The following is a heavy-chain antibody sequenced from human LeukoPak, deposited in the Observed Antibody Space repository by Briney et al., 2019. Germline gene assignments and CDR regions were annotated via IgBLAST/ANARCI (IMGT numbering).Heavy chain of an antibody. J-gene: IGHJ4*02. D-gene: IGHD1-1*01. Sequence: PGGSLRLACAASGFTFSDNYMTWVRQAPGKGLEWLSYISGNGGVIQYADSVKGRFTICRDNAKNLLYLQMDSLRVEDTAIYYCARDPRTVRIWGQGTLVTVSS. CDR2: ISGNGGVI. V-gene: IGHV3-11*04. CDR1: GFTFSDNY. CDR3: ARDPRTVRI.